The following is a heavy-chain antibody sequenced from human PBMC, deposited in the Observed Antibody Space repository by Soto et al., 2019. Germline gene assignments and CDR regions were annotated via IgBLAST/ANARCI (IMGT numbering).Heavy chain of an antibody. Sequence: GGSLRLSCAASGFTFDDYTMHWVRQAPGKGLEWVSLISWDGGSTYYADSVKGRFTSCRDNSKNSLYLQMNSLRTEDTALYYCATDIGREAPYYYYYGMDVWGQGTTVTVSS. CDR3: ATDIGREAPYYYYYGMDV. CDR1: GFTFDDYT. J-gene: IGHJ6*02. CDR2: ISWDGGST. V-gene: IGHV3-43*01. D-gene: IGHD6-6*01.